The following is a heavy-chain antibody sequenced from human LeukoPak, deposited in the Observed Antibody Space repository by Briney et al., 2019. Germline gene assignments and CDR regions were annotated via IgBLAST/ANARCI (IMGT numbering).Heavy chain of an antibody. CDR1: GCTFRSYA. Sequence: GGSLRLSCAASGCTFRSYAMLWFRQAPAGELLGGAGISYDGSSKYYADSVKGRFTISGDNSENTLYLQMNSLRAEDTAVYYCARGTIYYGSGNYFDSWGQGTLVTVSS. CDR3: ARGTIYYGSGNYFDS. V-gene: IGHV3-30*04. D-gene: IGHD3-10*01. J-gene: IGHJ4*02. CDR2: ISYDGSSK.